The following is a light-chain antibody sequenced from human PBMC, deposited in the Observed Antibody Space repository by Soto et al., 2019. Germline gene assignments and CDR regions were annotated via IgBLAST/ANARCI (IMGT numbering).Light chain of an antibody. CDR3: QQHRYRPHT. Sequence: IVLPQTTAPLSVAPGERGTLSCRGSQSVDINLSWYQQNPDQAPRLLISGASTRATDMPGRSSGRGSGTEITLTITSRQSEDDAVYYYQQHRYRPHTFGHGTKADI. J-gene: IGKJ1*01. CDR2: GAS. V-gene: IGKV3-15*01. CDR1: QSVDIN.